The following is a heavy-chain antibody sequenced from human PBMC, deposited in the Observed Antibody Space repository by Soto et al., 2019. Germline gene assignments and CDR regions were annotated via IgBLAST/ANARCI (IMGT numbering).Heavy chain of an antibody. J-gene: IGHJ4*02. Sequence: PSETLSLTCTVSGGSISSYYWSWIRQPPGKGLEWIGYIYYSGSTNYNPSLKSRVTISVDTSKNQSSLKLSSVTAADTAVYYCARRWGRTFDYWGQGTLVTSPQ. CDR3: ARRWGRTFDY. CDR1: GGSISSYY. D-gene: IGHD7-27*01. CDR2: IYYSGST. V-gene: IGHV4-59*08.